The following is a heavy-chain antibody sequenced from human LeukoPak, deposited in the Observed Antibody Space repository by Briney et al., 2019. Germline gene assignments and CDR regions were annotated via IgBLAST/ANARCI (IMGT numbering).Heavy chain of an antibody. CDR2: ISGGGLT. Sequence: GGSLRLSCAASGFTVGTNYVTWVRQAPGKGLEWVSFISGGGLTYFADSVKGRFTISRDYPKNTVYLQLNSLRADDTAMYFCARGFGGDLLGYYFDSWGQGTLVTVSS. CDR3: ARGFGGDLLGYYFDS. D-gene: IGHD3-10*01. CDR1: GFTVGTNY. V-gene: IGHV3-53*01. J-gene: IGHJ4*02.